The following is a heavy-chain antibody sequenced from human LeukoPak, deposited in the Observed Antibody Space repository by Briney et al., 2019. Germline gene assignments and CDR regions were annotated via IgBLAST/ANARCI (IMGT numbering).Heavy chain of an antibody. V-gene: IGHV3-48*01. J-gene: IGHJ4*02. CDR2: ISSGSRTI. CDR3: ARGVVTIDY. D-gene: IGHD2-21*02. Sequence: PGGSLRLSCAASGLTFSSYSMNWVRQAPGKGLQWVSYISSGSRTIFYADSVKGRFTISRDNAKNSLYLQMNSLRAEDTAVYYCARGVVTIDYWGQGTLVTVSS. CDR1: GLTFSSYS.